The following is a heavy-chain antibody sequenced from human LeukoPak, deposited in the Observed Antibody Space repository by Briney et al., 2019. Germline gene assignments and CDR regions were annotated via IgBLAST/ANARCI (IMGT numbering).Heavy chain of an antibody. Sequence: GGSLRLSCAASGFTFSSYSMNWVRQAPGKGLEWVSSISSSSSYIYYADSVKGRFTISRDNAKNSLYLQVNSLRAEDTAVYYCARDGLGLLEFGYWGQGTLVTVSS. CDR2: ISSSSSYI. CDR3: ARDGLGLLEFGY. D-gene: IGHD3-22*01. CDR1: GFTFSSYS. J-gene: IGHJ4*02. V-gene: IGHV3-21*01.